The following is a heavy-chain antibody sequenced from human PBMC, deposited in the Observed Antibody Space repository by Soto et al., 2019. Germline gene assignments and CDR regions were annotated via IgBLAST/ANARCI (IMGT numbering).Heavy chain of an antibody. CDR2: INHSGST. D-gene: IGHD4-17*01. J-gene: IGHJ3*02. Sequence: QVQLQQWGAGLLKPSETLSLTCAVYGGSFSGYYWSWIRQPPGKGLEWIGEINHSGSTNYNPSLKSRVTISVDTSENQFSLKLSAVTAADTAVYYCATDYGDYGAFDIWGQGTMVTVSS. CDR1: GGSFSGYY. V-gene: IGHV4-34*01. CDR3: ATDYGDYGAFDI.